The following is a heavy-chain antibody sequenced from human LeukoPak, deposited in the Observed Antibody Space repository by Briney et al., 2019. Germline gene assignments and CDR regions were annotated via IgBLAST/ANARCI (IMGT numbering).Heavy chain of an antibody. CDR1: GGSISSSSYY. CDR2: IYYSGST. J-gene: IGHJ6*03. Sequence: SETLSLTCTVSGGSISSSSYYWGWIRQPPGKGLEWIGYIYYSGSTNYNPSLKSRVTISVDTSKNQFSLKVSSVTAADTAVYYCARTSYYYYYLDVWGKGTTVTVSS. V-gene: IGHV4-61*05. CDR3: ARTSYYYYYLDV.